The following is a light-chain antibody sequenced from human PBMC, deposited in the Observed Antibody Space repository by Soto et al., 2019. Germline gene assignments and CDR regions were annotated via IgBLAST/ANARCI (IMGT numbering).Light chain of an antibody. CDR1: QSVSSN. J-gene: IGKJ1*01. Sequence: EIVMTQSPATLSVSPGERATLSCRASQSVSSNLAWYQQKPGQAPRLLIYGASTRATGIPARFSGSGSETEFTLTISSLQSEDFAVYYCQQYKNWPRTFGQGTKVDIK. CDR3: QQYKNWPRT. CDR2: GAS. V-gene: IGKV3-15*01.